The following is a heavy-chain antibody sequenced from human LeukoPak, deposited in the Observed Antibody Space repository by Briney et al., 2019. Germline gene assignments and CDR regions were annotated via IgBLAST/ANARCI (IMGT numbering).Heavy chain of an antibody. J-gene: IGHJ3*02. CDR3: ARTLTAADAFDI. D-gene: IGHD6-13*01. Sequence: GGSLRLSCAASGFTFSSYAMHWVRQAPCKGLEWVAVISYDGSNKYYADSVKGRFTISRDNSKNTLYLQMNSLRAEDTAVYYCARTLTAADAFDIWGQGTMVTVSS. CDR2: ISYDGSNK. V-gene: IGHV3-30-3*01. CDR1: GFTFSSYA.